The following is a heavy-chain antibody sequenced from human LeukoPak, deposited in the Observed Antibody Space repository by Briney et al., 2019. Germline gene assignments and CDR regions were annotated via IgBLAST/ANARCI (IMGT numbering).Heavy chain of an antibody. V-gene: IGHV1-2*02. CDR1: GYTFTSYD. J-gene: IGHJ5*02. D-gene: IGHD2-15*01. CDR2: INPNSGGT. CDR3: ARDGLGYCSGGSCYSYNWFDP. Sequence: ASVKVSCKASGYTFTSYDINWVRQAPGQGLEWMGWINPNSGGTNYAQKFQGRVTMTRDTSISTAYMELSRLRSDDTAVYYCARDGLGYCSGGSCYSYNWFDPWGQGTLSPSPQ.